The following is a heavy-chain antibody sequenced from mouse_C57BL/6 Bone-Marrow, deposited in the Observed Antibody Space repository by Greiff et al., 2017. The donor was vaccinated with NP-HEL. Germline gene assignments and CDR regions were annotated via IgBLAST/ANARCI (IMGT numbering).Heavy chain of an antibody. D-gene: IGHD2-3*01. V-gene: IGHV1-81*01. J-gene: IGHJ2*01. CDR1: GYTFTSYG. CDR2: IYPRSGNT. Sequence: VQRVESGAELARPGASVKLSCKASGYTFTSYGISWVKQRTGQGLEWIGEIYPRSGNTYYNEKFKGKATLTADKSSSTAYMELRSLTSEDSAVYFCARSRIYDGFLVLYWGQGTTLTVSS. CDR3: ARSRIYDGFLVLY.